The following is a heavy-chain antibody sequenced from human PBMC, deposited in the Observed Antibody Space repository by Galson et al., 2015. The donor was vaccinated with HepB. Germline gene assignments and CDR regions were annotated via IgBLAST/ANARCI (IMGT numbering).Heavy chain of an antibody. J-gene: IGHJ4*02. V-gene: IGHV1-69*04. D-gene: IGHD3-10*01. Sequence: SVKVSCKASGGTFSSYAISWVRQAPGQGLEWMGRIIPILGIANYAQKFQGRVTITADKSTSTAYMELSSLRSEDTAVYYCARVDYYGSGSSYNKPHSFDYLAPGPLVPVSS. CDR1: GGTFSSYA. CDR3: ARVDYYGSGSSYNKPHSFDY. CDR2: IIPILGIA.